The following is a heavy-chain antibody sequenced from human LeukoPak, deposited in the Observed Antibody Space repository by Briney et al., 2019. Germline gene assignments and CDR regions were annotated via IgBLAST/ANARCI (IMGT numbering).Heavy chain of an antibody. V-gene: IGHV3-23*01. CDR2: ITRAGTT. CDR1: GFTFSSYA. J-gene: IGHJ4*02. Sequence: GGSLRLSCAASGFTFSSYAMSWVRQAPGKGLEWVSAITRAGTTYYADSVKGRFTISRDNSKNTLYLQMNSLRGEDTAVYYCARGRIQYSYGLVDYWGQGTLVTVSS. CDR3: ARGRIQYSYGLVDY. D-gene: IGHD5-18*01.